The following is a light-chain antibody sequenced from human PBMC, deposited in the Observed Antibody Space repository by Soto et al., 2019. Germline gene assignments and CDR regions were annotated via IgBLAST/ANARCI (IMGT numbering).Light chain of an antibody. V-gene: IGLV3-1*01. CDR1: KLGDKY. J-gene: IGLJ1*01. CDR2: QDS. Sequence: SYELTQPPSVSVSPGQTASITCSGDKLGDKYACRYQKKPGQSPVLVIYQDSKRPSGIPERFSGSNSGNTATLTIRRTQAMYEAAYYWQASDRSTAVFGSGTKVTVL. CDR3: QASDRSTAV.